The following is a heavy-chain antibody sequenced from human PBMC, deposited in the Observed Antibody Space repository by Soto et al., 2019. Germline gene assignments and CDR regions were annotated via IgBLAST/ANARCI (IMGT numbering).Heavy chain of an antibody. V-gene: IGHV1-69*01. CDR2: IIPIFGTA. CDR1: GGTFSSYA. Sequence: QVQLVQSGAEVKKPGSSVKVSCKASGGTFSSYAISWVRQAPGQGLEWMGGIIPIFGTANYAQKFQGRVTITADESTSTAYMELSSLRSEDTAVYYCASQYCSGGSCYRYLDYWGQGILVTVSS. J-gene: IGHJ4*02. CDR3: ASQYCSGGSCYRYLDY. D-gene: IGHD2-15*01.